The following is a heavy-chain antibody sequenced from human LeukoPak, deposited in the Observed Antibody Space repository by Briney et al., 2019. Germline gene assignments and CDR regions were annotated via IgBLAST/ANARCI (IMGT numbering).Heavy chain of an antibody. Sequence: PSETLSLTCTVSGGSISSGNYYWSWIRQHPGKGLEWIGYIHYSGSTYYNPSLKSRVSISVDTSENQFSLKLSSVTVADTAVYYCARAGWYDGLDTWGQGTTVTVSS. CDR3: ARAGWYDGLDT. V-gene: IGHV4-31*03. D-gene: IGHD2-15*01. CDR2: IHYSGST. J-gene: IGHJ3*02. CDR1: GGSISSGNYY.